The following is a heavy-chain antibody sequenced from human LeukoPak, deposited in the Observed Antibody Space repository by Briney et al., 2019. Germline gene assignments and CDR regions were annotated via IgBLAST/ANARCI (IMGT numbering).Heavy chain of an antibody. CDR1: GYTFTGYY. CDR2: INPNSGGT. J-gene: IGHJ4*02. V-gene: IGHV1-2*02. Sequence: ASVKVSCKASGYTFTGYYMHWVRQAPGQGLEWMGWINPNSGGTNYAQMFQGRVTMTWDTSISTAYMELSRLRSDDTAVYYRARDRTTVTIFDYWGQGTLVTVSS. D-gene: IGHD4-11*01. CDR3: ARDRTTVTIFDY.